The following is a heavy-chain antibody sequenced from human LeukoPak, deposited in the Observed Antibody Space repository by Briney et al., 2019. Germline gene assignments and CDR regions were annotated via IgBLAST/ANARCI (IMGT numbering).Heavy chain of an antibody. CDR2: IYYSGST. D-gene: IGHD3-22*01. CDR1: GGSISSSSYY. V-gene: IGHV4-39*07. Sequence: SETLSLTCTLSGGSISSSSYYWGWIRQPPGKGLEWIGGIYYSGSTYYNPSLKSRVTISVATSKNQFSLKLSSVTAADTAVYYCAHLYHYDLHFDYWGQGTLVTVSS. CDR3: AHLYHYDLHFDY. J-gene: IGHJ4*02.